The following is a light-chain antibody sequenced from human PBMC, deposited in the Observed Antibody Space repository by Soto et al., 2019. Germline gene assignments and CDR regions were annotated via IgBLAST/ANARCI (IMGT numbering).Light chain of an antibody. CDR1: QSVSSR. J-gene: IGKJ1*01. Sequence: EVVMTQSPATLSVSQGERVTLSCRASQSVSSRLAWYQQKPGQSPRLLIYGASTRATGIPARFSGSGSGTEFTLTISSLQSEDFAVYYCQQYNNWPPRTFGQGTKVDI. CDR2: GAS. V-gene: IGKV3-15*01. CDR3: QQYNNWPPRT.